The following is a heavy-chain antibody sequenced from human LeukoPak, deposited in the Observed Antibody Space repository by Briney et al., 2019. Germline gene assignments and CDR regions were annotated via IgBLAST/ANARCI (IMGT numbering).Heavy chain of an antibody. CDR3: TRDLGSSWSY. CDR1: GFTFGDYA. D-gene: IGHD6-13*01. V-gene: IGHV3-49*04. Sequence: GGSLRLSCTASGFTFGDYAMSWVRQAPGKGLEWVGFIRSKAYGGTTEYAASVKGRFTISRDDSKSIAYPQMNSLKTEDTAVYYCTRDLGSSWSYWGQGTLVTVSS. J-gene: IGHJ4*02. CDR2: IRSKAYGGTT.